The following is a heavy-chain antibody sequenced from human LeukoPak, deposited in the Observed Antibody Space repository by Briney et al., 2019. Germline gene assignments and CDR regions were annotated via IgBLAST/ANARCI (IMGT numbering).Heavy chain of an antibody. D-gene: IGHD3/OR15-3a*01. Sequence: SETLSLTCTVSGGSISSYYWSWIRQPPGKGLEWIGYIYYSGSTNYNPSLKSRVTISVDTSKNQFSLKLSSETAADTAVYYCARDSGFWTFDPWGQGALVTVSS. V-gene: IGHV4-59*01. CDR3: ARDSGFWTFDP. CDR2: IYYSGST. J-gene: IGHJ5*02. CDR1: GGSISSYY.